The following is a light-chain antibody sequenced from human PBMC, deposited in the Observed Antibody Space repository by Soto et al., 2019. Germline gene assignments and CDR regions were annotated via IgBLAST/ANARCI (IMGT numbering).Light chain of an antibody. V-gene: IGLV2-23*01. CDR1: SSDVGSYNL. CDR2: EGS. Sequence: SVLTQPASVSGSPGQSITISCTGTSSDVGSYNLVSWYQQHPGKAPKLMIYEGSKRPSGVSNRFSGSKSGNTASLTISGLQAEDEADYYCCSYAGSSLYVFGTGTKLTVL. J-gene: IGLJ1*01. CDR3: CSYAGSSLYV.